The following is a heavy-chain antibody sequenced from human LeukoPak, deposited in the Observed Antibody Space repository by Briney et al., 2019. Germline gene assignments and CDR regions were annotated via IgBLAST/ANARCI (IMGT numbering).Heavy chain of an antibody. D-gene: IGHD5-18*01. CDR3: ARDRGYTYGWYMDV. Sequence: GGSLRLSCAASGFTFSTYSMNWVRQAPGKGLEWVSYISSSSSSIYYADSVKGRFTISRDNAKNSLYPQMNSLRAEDTAVYCARDRGYTYGWYMDVWGEGTTVTVSS. CDR1: GFTFSTYS. CDR2: ISSSSSSI. J-gene: IGHJ6*03. V-gene: IGHV3-48*01.